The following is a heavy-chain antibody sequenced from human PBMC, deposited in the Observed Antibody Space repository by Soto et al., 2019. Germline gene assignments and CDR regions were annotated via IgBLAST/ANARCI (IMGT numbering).Heavy chain of an antibody. J-gene: IGHJ1*01. CDR2: IGAYNGNT. Sequence: ASVKVSCKASGYTFTSYGISWVRQAPGQGLEWMGWIGAYNGNTNYAQKLQGRVTMTTDTSTSTAYMELRSLRSDDTAVYYCARFGYGDYDNSAEYFQHWGQGTLVTVSS. V-gene: IGHV1-18*01. D-gene: IGHD4-17*01. CDR1: GYTFTSYG. CDR3: ARFGYGDYDNSAEYFQH.